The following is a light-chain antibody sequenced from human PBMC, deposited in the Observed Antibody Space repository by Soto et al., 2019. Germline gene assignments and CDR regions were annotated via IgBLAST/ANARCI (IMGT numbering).Light chain of an antibody. CDR3: QQLNTYPLT. CDR2: VAS. CDR1: QGISSY. V-gene: IGKV1-9*01. Sequence: DLQLTQSPSFLSASVGDRVTITCRASQGISSYLAWYQQKSGKAPKLLIYVASTLQSGVPSRFSGSGSGTEFTLTISSLQPEDFATYYCQQLNTYPLTFGGGTKVEIK. J-gene: IGKJ4*01.